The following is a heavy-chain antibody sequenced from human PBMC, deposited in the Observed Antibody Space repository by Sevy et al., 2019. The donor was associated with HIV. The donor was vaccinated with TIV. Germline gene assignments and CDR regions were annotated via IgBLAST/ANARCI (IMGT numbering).Heavy chain of an antibody. V-gene: IGHV4-59*01. CDR2: IYYSGST. CDR1: GGSISSYY. J-gene: IGHJ4*02. CDR3: ARVWGSSWIFDY. D-gene: IGHD6-13*01. Sequence: SETLSLTCTVSGGSISSYYWSWIRQPPGKGLEWIGYIYYSGSTNYNPSLKSRVTISVDTSKNQFSLKLSSVTAADTAVYYCARVWGSSWIFDYWGQGTLVTVSS.